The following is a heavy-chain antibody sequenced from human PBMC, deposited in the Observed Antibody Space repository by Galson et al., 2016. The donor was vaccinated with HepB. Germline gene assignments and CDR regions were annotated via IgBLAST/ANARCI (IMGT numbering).Heavy chain of an antibody. V-gene: IGHV3-30*18. CDR3: AKDGYRGSYRDYYGMDV. Sequence: SLRLSCAASGFTFSTYGMHWVRQAPGKGLEWVAVISYDGSNKKYADSVKGRFTIPRDTSKNTLYLQMNSLTAEDTAVYFCAKDGYRGSYRDYYGMDVWGQGTPVTVS. D-gene: IGHD1-26*01. J-gene: IGHJ6*02. CDR2: ISYDGSNK. CDR1: GFTFSTYG.